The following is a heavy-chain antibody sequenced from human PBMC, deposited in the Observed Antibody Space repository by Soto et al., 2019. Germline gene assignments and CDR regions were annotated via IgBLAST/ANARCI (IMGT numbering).Heavy chain of an antibody. CDR2: IYYSGST. J-gene: IGHJ6*02. Sequence: SETLDLTCTVSGGSVSSGSDYWSWIRQPPGKGLEWIGYIYYSGSTNYNPSLKSRVTISVDTSKNQFSLKLSSVTAADTAVYYCARASGFIGNYYGMDVWGQGTTVTVSS. D-gene: IGHD3-22*01. CDR3: ARASGFIGNYYGMDV. CDR1: GGSVSSGSDY. V-gene: IGHV4-61*01.